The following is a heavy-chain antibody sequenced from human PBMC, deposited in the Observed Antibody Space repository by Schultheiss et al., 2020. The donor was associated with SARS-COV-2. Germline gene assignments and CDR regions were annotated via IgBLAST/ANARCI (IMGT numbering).Heavy chain of an antibody. J-gene: IGHJ4*02. V-gene: IGHV1-2*04. Sequence: ASVKVSCKASGYTFTGYYMHWVRQAPGQGLEWMGWINPNSGGTNYAQKFQGWVTMTRDTSISTAYMELSRLRSDDTAVYYCARVGEMATSYFDYWGQGTLVTVSS. CDR1: GYTFTGYY. CDR2: INPNSGGT. CDR3: ARVGEMATSYFDY. D-gene: IGHD5-24*01.